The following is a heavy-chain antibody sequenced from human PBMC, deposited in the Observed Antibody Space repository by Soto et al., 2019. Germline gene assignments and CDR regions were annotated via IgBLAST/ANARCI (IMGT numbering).Heavy chain of an antibody. CDR3: ARWGYSSPGGDYYYGMDV. CDR2: ISAYNGNT. J-gene: IGHJ6*02. D-gene: IGHD6-13*01. CDR1: GYTFTSYG. V-gene: IGHV1-18*04. Sequence: QVQLVQSGAEVKKPGASVKVSCKASGYTFTSYGISWVRQAPGQGLEWMGWISAYNGNTNYAQKFQGRVTITADESTRPAYMGRSSVGCADAVVYCGARWGYSSPGGDYYYGMDVWGQGTTVTVSS.